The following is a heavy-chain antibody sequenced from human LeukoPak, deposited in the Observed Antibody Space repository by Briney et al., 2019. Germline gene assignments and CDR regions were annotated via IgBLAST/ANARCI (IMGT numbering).Heavy chain of an antibody. Sequence: ASVKVSCKASGGTFSSHAISWVRQAPGQGLEWMGGIIPIFGPANYAQKFQGRVTITADESTSTAYMEMTSLRSEDTAVYYCARALWSGYYLFDSWGQGTLVTVSS. D-gene: IGHD3-3*01. V-gene: IGHV1-69*13. CDR1: GGTFSSHA. J-gene: IGHJ4*02. CDR2: IIPIFGPA. CDR3: ARALWSGYYLFDS.